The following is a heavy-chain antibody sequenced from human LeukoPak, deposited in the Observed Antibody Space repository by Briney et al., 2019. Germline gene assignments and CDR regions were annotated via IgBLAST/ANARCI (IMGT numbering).Heavy chain of an antibody. Sequence: ASVKVSCKASGYTSTNYGMSWVRQAPGQGREWMGWISAYNGNTKYAQKLQGRVTMTTDTSTSTAYMELRSLRSDDTAVYYCARDINYYYDSSGYYDYFDYWGQGTLVTVSS. CDR2: ISAYNGNT. D-gene: IGHD3-22*01. V-gene: IGHV1-18*01. J-gene: IGHJ4*02. CDR3: ARDINYYYDSSGYYDYFDY. CDR1: GYTSTNYG.